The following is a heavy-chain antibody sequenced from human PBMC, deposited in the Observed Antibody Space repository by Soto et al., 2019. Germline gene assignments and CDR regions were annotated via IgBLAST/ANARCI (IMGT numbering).Heavy chain of an antibody. CDR2: ISNNASDT. CDR1: GFSFSDYA. Sequence: GGSLRLSCSAAGFSFSDYAIHWVRQAPGKGLEYVSAISNNASDTYYADSVRGRFTISRDNSKNTLYLQMSSLIPEDTAVYYCVKEVGPCCDWSYYFGHWGQGTVVTVSS. D-gene: IGHD3-9*01. V-gene: IGHV3-64D*06. CDR3: VKEVGPCCDWSYYFGH. J-gene: IGHJ4*02.